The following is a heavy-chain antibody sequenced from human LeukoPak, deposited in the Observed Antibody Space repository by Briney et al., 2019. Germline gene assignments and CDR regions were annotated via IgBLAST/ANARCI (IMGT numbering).Heavy chain of an antibody. V-gene: IGHV4-4*09. CDR2: ILSSGGS. Sequence: SESMPLPSPLLGPLIRYYIRRWFRQTPQKPLEASGHILSSGGSSYYPSLMSLLTLSIDTSRNRLSLKLPSVTAADTAVYFCARLGSYHDFWGQGALVTVSS. CDR1: GPLIRYYI. J-gene: IGHJ4*02. D-gene: IGHD1-26*01. CDR3: ARLGSYHDF.